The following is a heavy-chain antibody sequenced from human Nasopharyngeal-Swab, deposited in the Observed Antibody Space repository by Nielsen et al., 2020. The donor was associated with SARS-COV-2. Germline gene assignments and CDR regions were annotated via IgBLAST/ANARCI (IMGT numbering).Heavy chain of an antibody. Sequence: ETLSLTCTVSGGSISSYYWSWIRQPPGKGLEWIGYIYYSGSTNYNPSLKSRVTISVDTSKNQFSLKLSSVTAADTAVYYCARLVAAPYYYYMDVWGKGTTVTVSS. J-gene: IGHJ6*03. CDR1: GGSISSYY. CDR2: IYYSGST. V-gene: IGHV4-59*08. D-gene: IGHD6-13*01. CDR3: ARLVAAPYYYYMDV.